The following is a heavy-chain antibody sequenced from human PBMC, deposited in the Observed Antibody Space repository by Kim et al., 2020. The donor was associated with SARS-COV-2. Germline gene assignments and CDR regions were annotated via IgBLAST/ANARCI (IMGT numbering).Heavy chain of an antibody. D-gene: IGHD3-16*02. V-gene: IGHV1-18*04. CDR2: ISAYNGNT. CDR3: ARLMITFGGVIVINYYYYGMDV. Sequence: ASVKVSCKASGYTFTSYGISWVRQAPGQGLEWMGWISAYNGNTNYAQKLQGRVTMTTDTSTSTAYMELRSLRSDDTAVYYCARLMITFGGVIVINYYYYGMDVWGQGTTVTVSS. CDR1: GYTFTSYG. J-gene: IGHJ6*02.